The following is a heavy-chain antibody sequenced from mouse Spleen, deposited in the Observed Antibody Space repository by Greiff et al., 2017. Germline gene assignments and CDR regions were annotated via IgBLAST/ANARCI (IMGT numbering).Heavy chain of an antibody. J-gene: IGHJ4*01. CDR1: GYSITSDYA. CDR2: ISYSGST. V-gene: IGHV3-2*02. Sequence: EVQLVESGPGLVKPSQSLSLTCTVTGYSITSDYAWNWIRQFPGNKLEWMGYISYSGSTSYNPSLKSRISITRDTSKNQFFLQLNSVTTEDTATYYCARLDGSSPMDYWGQGTSVTVSS. D-gene: IGHD2-3*01. CDR3: ARLDGSSPMDY.